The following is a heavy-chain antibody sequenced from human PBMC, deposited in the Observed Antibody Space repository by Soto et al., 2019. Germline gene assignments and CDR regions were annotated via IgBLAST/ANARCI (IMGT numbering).Heavy chain of an antibody. J-gene: IGHJ6*03. V-gene: IGHV4-39*01. CDR1: GGSISSSRSY. Sequence: SETLSLTCNVSGGSISSSRSYWAWFRQPPGKELEWIANIFYAGNTYYNPSLKSRVTVSVDTSKNQFSLHLNSVTPEDTAVYYCAGTSSLQWYYMDVWDKGTXVTVSS. CDR3: AGTSSLQWYYMDV. D-gene: IGHD1-7*01. CDR2: IFYAGNT.